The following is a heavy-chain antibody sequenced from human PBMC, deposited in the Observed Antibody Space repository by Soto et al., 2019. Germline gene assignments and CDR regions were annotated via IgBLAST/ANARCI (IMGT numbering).Heavy chain of an antibody. CDR2: IIPIFGIT. Sequence: QAHLMQSGAEVKKPGSSVKVSCKASGGTFSGYAISWVRQRPGRGLEWMGGIIPIFGITTYAEKFQGRITLSADESTATAFMDLRSLISEDTAVYYCARDPRSITGTTSSEDFQFWGPGTLVSVSS. D-gene: IGHD1-20*01. J-gene: IGHJ1*01. CDR3: ARDPRSITGTTSSEDFQF. V-gene: IGHV1-69*01. CDR1: GGTFSGYA.